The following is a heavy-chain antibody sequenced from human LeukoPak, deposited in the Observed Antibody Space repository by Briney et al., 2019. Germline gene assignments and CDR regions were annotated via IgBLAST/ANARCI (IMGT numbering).Heavy chain of an antibody. V-gene: IGHV1-46*01. J-gene: IGHJ4*02. D-gene: IGHD3-22*01. CDR3: ARDDSSGPQVY. CDR2: INPSGGST. Sequence: GASVRVSCKASGYTFCSYYMHWVRQAPGQGLEWMGIINPSGGSTKYAQKLQGRVTMTSDTSTSTVYMELSSLRSEDTAVYYCARDDSSGPQVYWGQGTLVTVSS. CDR1: GYTFCSYY.